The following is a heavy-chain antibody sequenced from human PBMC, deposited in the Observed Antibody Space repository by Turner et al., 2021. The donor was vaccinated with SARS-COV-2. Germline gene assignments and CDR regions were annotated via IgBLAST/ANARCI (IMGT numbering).Heavy chain of an antibody. V-gene: IGHV3-30*18. Sequence: QVQLVESGGGVVQPGRYLRLSCAASGFTFSSYGMHWVRQAPGKGLEWVAVISYDGSNKYYADSVKGRFTISRDNSKNTLYLQMNSLRAEDTAVYYCAKGASQHFDYWGQGTLVTVSS. D-gene: IGHD5-18*01. CDR3: AKGASQHFDY. J-gene: IGHJ4*02. CDR1: GFTFSSYG. CDR2: ISYDGSNK.